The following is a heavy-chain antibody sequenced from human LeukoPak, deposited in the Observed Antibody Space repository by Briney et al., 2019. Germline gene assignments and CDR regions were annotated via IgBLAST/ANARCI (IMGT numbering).Heavy chain of an antibody. V-gene: IGHV4-59*08. CDR2: IYYSGST. D-gene: IGHD5-24*01. Sequence: SETLSLTCTAFGGSISSYYWSWIRQPPGKGLEWIGHIYYSGSTNYNPSLKSRVTISVDTSKNQFSLKLSSVTAADTAVYYCARHEERWLQWGAFDIWGQGTMVTVSS. CDR1: GGSISSYY. J-gene: IGHJ3*02. CDR3: ARHEERWLQWGAFDI.